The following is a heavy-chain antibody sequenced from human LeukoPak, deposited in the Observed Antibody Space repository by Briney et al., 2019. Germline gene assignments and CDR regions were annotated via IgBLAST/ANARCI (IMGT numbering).Heavy chain of an antibody. CDR3: ARALRYHLRGGFDP. D-gene: IGHD1-14*01. V-gene: IGHV1-8*01. J-gene: IGHJ5*02. Sequence: APVKVSCKASGYTFTSYDINWVRQATGQGLEWMGWMNPNSGNTGYAQKFQGRVTMTRNTSISTAYMELSSLRSEDTAVYYCARALRYHLRGGFDPWGQGTLVTVSS. CDR2: MNPNSGNT. CDR1: GYTFTSYD.